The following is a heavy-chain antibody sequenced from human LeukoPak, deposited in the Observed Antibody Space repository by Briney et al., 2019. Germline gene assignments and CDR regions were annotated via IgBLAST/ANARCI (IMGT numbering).Heavy chain of an antibody. CDR2: INQEGIER. Sequence: AGGSLRLSCAASGFTLRLYWMTWVRQAPGKGLEGVANINQEGIERYYVDSVKGHFTISRDNAKNSLYLQMNSLRAEDTAIYYCATYYYDNSGLIWGQGTLVTVSS. V-gene: IGHV3-7*01. CDR3: ATYYYDNSGLI. CDR1: GFTLRLYW. J-gene: IGHJ4*02. D-gene: IGHD3-22*01.